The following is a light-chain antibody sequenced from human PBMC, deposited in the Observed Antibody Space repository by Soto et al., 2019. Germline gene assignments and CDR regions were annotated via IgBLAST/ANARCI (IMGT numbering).Light chain of an antibody. CDR3: QQRRNWLWT. CDR1: QSVSSY. CDR2: DAA. V-gene: IGKV3-11*01. J-gene: IGKJ1*01. Sequence: EIVLAKSPATLSLSPGERATLSCRASQSVSSYLAWYQQKPGQAPRLLIYDAAKKATGIPARFSGSGSGTDFTLTISSLGPEDFAVYYCQQRRNWLWTFGQGTKVDIK.